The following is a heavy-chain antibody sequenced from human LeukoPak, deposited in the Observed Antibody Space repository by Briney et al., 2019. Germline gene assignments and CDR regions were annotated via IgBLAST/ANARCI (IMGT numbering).Heavy chain of an antibody. D-gene: IGHD3-10*01. J-gene: IGHJ4*02. Sequence: PGGSLRLSCAASGFTFSSYAMSWVRQAPGKGLEWVSAISGSGGSTYYADSVKGRFTISRDNSKNTLYLQMNSLRAEDTAVYYCAKGELLWFGELSSFDYWGQGTLVTVSS. V-gene: IGHV3-23*01. CDR2: ISGSGGST. CDR1: GFTFSSYA. CDR3: AKGELLWFGELSSFDY.